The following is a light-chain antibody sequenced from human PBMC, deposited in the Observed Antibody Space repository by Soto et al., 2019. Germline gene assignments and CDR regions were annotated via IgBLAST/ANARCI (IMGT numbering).Light chain of an antibody. Sequence: DIQMTQSPSSLSASVGDRVTVTCRASQGISSYLAWYQQKPGKVPKLLIFAASTLQPGVPSRFSGSGSGTDFTLTIWSLQPEDVATYYCQKYDSASSPTFGGGTKVEIK. CDR1: QGISSY. CDR3: QKYDSASSPT. J-gene: IGKJ4*01. V-gene: IGKV1-27*01. CDR2: AAS.